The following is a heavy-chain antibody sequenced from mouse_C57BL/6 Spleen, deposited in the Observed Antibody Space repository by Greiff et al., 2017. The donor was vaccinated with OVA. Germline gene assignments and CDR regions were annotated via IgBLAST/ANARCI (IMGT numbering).Heavy chain of an antibody. D-gene: IGHD1-1*01. CDR1: GYTFTSYW. CDR3: ARHYGSKAMDY. V-gene: IGHV1-64*01. CDR2: IHPNSGST. J-gene: IGHJ4*01. Sequence: QVQLKEPGAELVKPGASVKLSCKASGYTFTSYWMHWVKQRPGQGLEWIGMIHPNSGSTNYNEKFKSKATLTVDKSSSTAYMQLSSLTSEDSAVYYCARHYGSKAMDYWGQGTSVTVSS.